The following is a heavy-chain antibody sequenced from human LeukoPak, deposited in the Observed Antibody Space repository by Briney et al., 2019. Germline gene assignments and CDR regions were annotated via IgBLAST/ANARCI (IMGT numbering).Heavy chain of an antibody. V-gene: IGHV3-23*01. CDR3: ARAQYSDILTGPSDY. CDR1: GFSVSSYA. J-gene: IGHJ4*02. CDR2: ISGSGIST. D-gene: IGHD3-9*01. Sequence: GGSLRPSCVASGFSVSSYAMSWVRQAPGKGLEWVSGISGSGISTHYADSVKGRFTISRDKSKNTLYLQMNSLRVEDTAVYYCARAQYSDILTGPSDYWGQGTLVTVSS.